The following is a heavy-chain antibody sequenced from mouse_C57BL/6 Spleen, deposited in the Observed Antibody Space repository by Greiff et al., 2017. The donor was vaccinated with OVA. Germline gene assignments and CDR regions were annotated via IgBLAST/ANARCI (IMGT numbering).Heavy chain of an antibody. D-gene: IGHD1-1*01. CDR3: ARDTTVVNY. J-gene: IGHJ2*01. V-gene: IGHV1-59*01. CDR1: GYTFTSYW. CDR2: IDPSDSYT. Sequence: QVQLKQPGAELVRPGTSVKLSCKASGYTFTSYWMHWVKQRPGQGLEWIGVIDPSDSYTNYNQKFKGKATLTVDTSSSTAYMQLSSLTSEDSAVYYCARDTTVVNYWGQGTTLTVSS.